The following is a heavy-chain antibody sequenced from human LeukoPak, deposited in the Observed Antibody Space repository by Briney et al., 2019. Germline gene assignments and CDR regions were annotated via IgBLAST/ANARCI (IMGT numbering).Heavy chain of an antibody. J-gene: IGHJ4*02. D-gene: IGHD3-22*01. CDR3: AKDGDSSGYYWDS. CDR2: ITSSGSNT. CDR1: GFTFSTYA. V-gene: IGHV3-23*01. Sequence: GGSLRLSCAASGFTFSTYAMSWVRQAPGKGLEWVSLITSSGSNTYYADSVKGRFTISRDNSKSTLYLQMNSLRAEDTAVYFCAKDGDSSGYYWDSWGQGTLVTVSS.